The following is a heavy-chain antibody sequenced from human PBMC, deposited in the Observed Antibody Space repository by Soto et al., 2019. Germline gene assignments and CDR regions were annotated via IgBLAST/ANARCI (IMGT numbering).Heavy chain of an antibody. CDR2: MNPNSGTA. V-gene: IGHV1-8*01. CDR1: GYTFIGYD. Sequence: ASVKVSCKASGYTFIGYDINWVRQATGQGLEWMGWMNPNSGTAGYGQKFQGRVTMTRDTSISTAYMELSSLGSEDTAVYYCARVSRAITFGGVIGYRFDYWGQGTLVTVSS. D-gene: IGHD3-16*02. CDR3: ARVSRAITFGGVIGYRFDY. J-gene: IGHJ4*02.